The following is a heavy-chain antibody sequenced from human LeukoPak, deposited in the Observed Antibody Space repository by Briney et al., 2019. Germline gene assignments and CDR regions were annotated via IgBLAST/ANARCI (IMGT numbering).Heavy chain of an antibody. CDR3: ARGEGGYYDSSGYYDGGNY. D-gene: IGHD3-22*01. J-gene: IGHJ4*02. CDR1: GYTFTGYY. V-gene: IGHV1-2*02. Sequence: ASVKVSCKASGYTFTGYYMHWVRQAPGQGLEWMGWINPNSGGTNYARKFQGRVTMTRDTSISTAYMELSRLRSDDTAVYYCARGEGGYYDSSGYYDGGNYWGQGTLVTVSS. CDR2: INPNSGGT.